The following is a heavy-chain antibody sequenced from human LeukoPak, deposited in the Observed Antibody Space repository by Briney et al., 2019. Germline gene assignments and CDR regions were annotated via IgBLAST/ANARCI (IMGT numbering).Heavy chain of an antibody. D-gene: IGHD3-3*01. V-gene: IGHV3-15*01. Sequence: GGSLRLSCAASGINFSNAWLTWVRQAPGKGLEWVGRIKSKKDGEITDYAAPVKGRFTISRDDSEDTLYLQMISLKTEDTAVYYCSTGGGVLRFLGGQGTLVTVSS. CDR1: GINFSNAW. CDR3: STGGGVLRFL. CDR2: IKSKKDGEIT. J-gene: IGHJ4*02.